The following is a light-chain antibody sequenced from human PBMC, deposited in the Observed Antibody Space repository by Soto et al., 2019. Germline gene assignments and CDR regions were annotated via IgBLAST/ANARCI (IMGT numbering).Light chain of an antibody. CDR3: QYSNGFWT. CDR2: KAS. J-gene: IGKJ1*01. V-gene: IGKV1-5*03. Sequence: DIQMTQSPSTLSASVGDRVTITCRASQSISSWLAWYQQKPGKAPKLLIYKASNLESGVPSRFSGSASGTEFTLSISSLQPDDFTDDYCQYSNGFWTFGQGTKVEIK. CDR1: QSISSW.